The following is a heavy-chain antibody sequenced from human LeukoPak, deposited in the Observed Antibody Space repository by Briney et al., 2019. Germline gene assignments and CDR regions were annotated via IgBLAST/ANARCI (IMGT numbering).Heavy chain of an antibody. Sequence: ASVKVSCKASAYTFSSYLVHWVRQAPGQGLEWMGLIDPSGGSTGYAQKFQGRVTMTRDTSTSTVYMEMSSLRSGDTALYYCARDLGLRGVTNWFDTWGQGTLVTVSS. J-gene: IGHJ5*02. CDR3: ARDLGLRGVTNWFDT. D-gene: IGHD3-10*01. V-gene: IGHV1-46*01. CDR1: AYTFSSYL. CDR2: IDPSGGST.